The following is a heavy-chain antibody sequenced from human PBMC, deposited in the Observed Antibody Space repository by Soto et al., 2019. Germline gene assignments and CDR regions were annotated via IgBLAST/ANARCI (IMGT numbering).Heavy chain of an antibody. CDR1: GYTFTSYG. D-gene: IGHD2-8*01. CDR3: ARQSDIVLMVYASQDFDY. J-gene: IGHJ4*02. V-gene: IGHV1-18*01. Sequence: ASVKVSCKASGYTFTSYGISWVRQAPGQGLEWMGWISAYNGNTNYAQKLQGRVTMTTDTSTSTAYMELRSLRSDDTAVYYCARQSDIVLMVYASQDFDYWGQGTLVTVSS. CDR2: ISAYNGNT.